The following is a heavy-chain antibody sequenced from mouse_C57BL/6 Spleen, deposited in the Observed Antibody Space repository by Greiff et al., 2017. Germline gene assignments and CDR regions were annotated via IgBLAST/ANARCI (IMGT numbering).Heavy chain of an antibody. CDR3: AREDYYGSSYGAMDY. J-gene: IGHJ4*01. Sequence: QVQLQQSGPELVKPGASVKISCKASGYAFSSSWMNWVKQRPGKGLEWIGRIYPGDGDTNYNGKFKGKATLTADKSSSTAYMQLSSLTSEDSAVYCGAREDYYGSSYGAMDYWGQGTSVTVSS. CDR1: GYAFSSSW. V-gene: IGHV1-82*01. D-gene: IGHD1-1*01. CDR2: IYPGDGDT.